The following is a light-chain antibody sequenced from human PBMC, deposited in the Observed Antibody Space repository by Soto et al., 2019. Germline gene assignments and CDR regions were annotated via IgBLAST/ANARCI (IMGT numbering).Light chain of an antibody. V-gene: IGKV3-11*01. J-gene: IGKJ4*01. CDR1: QSVSSN. Sequence: EVVLTQSPDTLSLSVGEIATLSFSASQSVSSNLAWYQQNPGQAPRLLIFDASNRATGIPARFSGSGSGTDFTLTISSLEPEDFAVYYCQQHSNWPLTFGGGTKVDIK. CDR3: QQHSNWPLT. CDR2: DAS.